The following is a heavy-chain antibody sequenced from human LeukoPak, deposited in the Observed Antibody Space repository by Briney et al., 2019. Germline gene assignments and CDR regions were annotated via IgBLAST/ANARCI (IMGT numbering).Heavy chain of an antibody. CDR3: AKHLLRYFDWLLPPIDY. V-gene: IGHV3-23*01. CDR2: ISGSGGST. CDR1: GFTFSSYA. J-gene: IGHJ4*02. D-gene: IGHD3-9*01. Sequence: SGGSLRLSCAASGFTFSSYAMSWVRQAPGKGLEWVSAISGSGGSTYYADSVKGRFTISRDNSKNTLYLQMNSLRAEDTAVYYCAKHLLRYFDWLLPPIDYWGQGTLVTVSS.